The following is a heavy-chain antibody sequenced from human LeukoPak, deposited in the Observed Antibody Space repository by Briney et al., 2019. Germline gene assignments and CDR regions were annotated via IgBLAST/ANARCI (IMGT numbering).Heavy chain of an antibody. J-gene: IGHJ4*02. V-gene: IGHV3-23*01. CDR2: IRYSGAST. CDR3: ASQTRFDD. Sequence: GGSLRLSCAASGFTFSNYDMSWVRQAPGKGLEWVSTIRYSGASTYYADSVKGRFTISRDNSKNTLYVRMNSLRAEDTAVYYCASQTRFDDWGQGTLVTVSS. CDR1: GFTFSNYD.